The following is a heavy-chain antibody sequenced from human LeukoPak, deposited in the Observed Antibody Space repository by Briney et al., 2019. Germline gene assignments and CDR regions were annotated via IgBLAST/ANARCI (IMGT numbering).Heavy chain of an antibody. D-gene: IGHD5-18*01. Sequence: PGGSLRLSCVASGFTFNTYEMNWVRQAPGRGLEWVSNIRSSGSDINYADSVKGRFTISRDDAKNSMYLHMNSLRAEDTAVYYCARGGGFSYGSNFCFDYWGQGTLVTVSS. CDR3: ARGGGFSYGSNFCFDY. J-gene: IGHJ4*02. CDR1: GFTFNTYE. CDR2: IRSSGSDI. V-gene: IGHV3-48*03.